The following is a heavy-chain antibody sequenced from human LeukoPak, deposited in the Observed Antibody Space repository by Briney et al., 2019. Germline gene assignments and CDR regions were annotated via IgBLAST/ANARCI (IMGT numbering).Heavy chain of an antibody. J-gene: IGHJ4*02. CDR3: ARGKPWLVFDF. CDR2: IYNSDNT. Sequence: GGSLRLSCAVSGFTVSSNYMGWVRQAPGKGLEGVSVIYNSDNTNYPDSVKGRFTISRDNSKNTLILQMNSLRAEDTAVYYCARGKPWLVFDFWGQGTLVTVSS. CDR1: GFTVSSNY. D-gene: IGHD6-19*01. V-gene: IGHV3-53*01.